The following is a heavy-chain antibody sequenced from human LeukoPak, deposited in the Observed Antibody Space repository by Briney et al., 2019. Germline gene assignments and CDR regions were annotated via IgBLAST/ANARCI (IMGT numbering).Heavy chain of an antibody. CDR1: GGSISTYY. Sequence: SETLSLTCSVSGGSISTYYGSWIRQSAGKGLEWIGRIHTSGSTNYNPSLKSRVTMSVDTSKNQSSLKVTSVSAADTGVYYCARAPEFSSGWLLDCWGQGSLVTVSS. CDR3: ARAPEFSSGWLLDC. J-gene: IGHJ4*02. CDR2: IHTSGST. V-gene: IGHV4-4*07. D-gene: IGHD6-19*01.